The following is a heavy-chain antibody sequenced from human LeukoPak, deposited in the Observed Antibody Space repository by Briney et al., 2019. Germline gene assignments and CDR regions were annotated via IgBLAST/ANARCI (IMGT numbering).Heavy chain of an antibody. CDR2: ISTSSSTT. V-gene: IGHV3-48*01. CDR1: GFTFSDYN. Sequence: GSLRLPCSASGFTFSDYNMNWVRPAPGKGLQWVSYISTSSSTTYYADSVQGRFSISRDNANKLLFLQMNSLRAEGTAVYYCARVGKHHSYSSAWYADGMDVWGQGTTVTVSS. D-gene: IGHD6-19*01. CDR3: ARVGKHHSYSSAWYADGMDV. J-gene: IGHJ6*02.